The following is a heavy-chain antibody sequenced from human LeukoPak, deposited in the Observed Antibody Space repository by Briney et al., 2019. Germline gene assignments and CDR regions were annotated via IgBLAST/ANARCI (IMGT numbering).Heavy chain of an antibody. CDR3: AKDGRVAQVFDY. CDR1: GFTFSSYG. Sequence: GGSLRLSCAASGFTFSSYGMHWVRQAPGKGLEWVAVISYDGSSKYYADSVKGRFTISRDNSKNTLYLQMNSLRAEDTAVYYCAKDGRVAQVFDYWGQGTLVTVSS. V-gene: IGHV3-30*18. CDR2: ISYDGSSK. J-gene: IGHJ4*02. D-gene: IGHD1-26*01.